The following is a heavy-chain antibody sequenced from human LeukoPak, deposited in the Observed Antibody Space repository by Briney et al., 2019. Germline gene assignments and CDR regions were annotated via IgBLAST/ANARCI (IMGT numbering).Heavy chain of an antibody. CDR3: ARGGGGGSYPYYYGMDV. Sequence: ASVKVSCKASGYTFTSYYMHWVRQAPGQGLEWMGITNPSDGSTSYAQKFQGRVTMTRDTSTSTVYMELSSLRSEDTAVYYCARGGGGGSYPYYYGMDVWGQGTTVTVSS. CDR1: GYTFTSYY. CDR2: TNPSDGST. J-gene: IGHJ6*02. V-gene: IGHV1-46*01. D-gene: IGHD1-26*01.